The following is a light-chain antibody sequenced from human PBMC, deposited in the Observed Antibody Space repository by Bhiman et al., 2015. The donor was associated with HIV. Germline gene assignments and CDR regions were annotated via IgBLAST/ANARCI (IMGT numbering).Light chain of an antibody. CDR1: VLPKHY. CDR2: KDT. Sequence: SYELTQPPSMSVSPGQTARITCSGDVLPKHYAYWYQQKSGQAPVLVIYKDTERPSGIPERFSGSNSGNTATLTISGTQAMDEADYYCQAWDSSTGGVFGTGTKVTVL. J-gene: IGLJ1*01. V-gene: IGLV3-1*01. CDR3: QAWDSSTGGV.